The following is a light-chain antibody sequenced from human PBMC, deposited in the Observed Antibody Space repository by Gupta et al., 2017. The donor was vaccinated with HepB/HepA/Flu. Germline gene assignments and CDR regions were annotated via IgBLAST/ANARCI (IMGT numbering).Light chain of an antibody. Sequence: TVLTQSPATLSVSAGDRATLSCRASQNLSNYLAWYQQKPGQAPRLLMYGASTRATGIPARFSGSGSGTEFTLTISSLQPEDFAVYFCQQYNNTLCTFGHGTKVDI. V-gene: IGKV3-15*01. CDR1: QNLSNY. CDR3: QQYNNTLCT. CDR2: GAS. J-gene: IGKJ3*01.